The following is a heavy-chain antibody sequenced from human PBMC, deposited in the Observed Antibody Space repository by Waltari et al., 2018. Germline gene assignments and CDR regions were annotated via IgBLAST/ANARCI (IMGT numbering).Heavy chain of an antibody. CDR2: MFNGGST. J-gene: IGHJ5*02. CDR1: GASISSSNYY. Sequence: QLQLQESGPGLVKPSETLSLTCSVSGASISSSNYYWGWIRQPPGKGLEWIGSMFNGGSTYYNPSLKGRFTISVDTSKNQFSLRLNSVTAADTAIYYCARHGYSGGWFDPWGQGTLVTVSS. D-gene: IGHD4-17*01. V-gene: IGHV4-39*01. CDR3: ARHGYSGGWFDP.